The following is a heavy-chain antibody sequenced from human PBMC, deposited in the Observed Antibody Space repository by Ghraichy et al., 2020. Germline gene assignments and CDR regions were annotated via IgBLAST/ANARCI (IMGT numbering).Heavy chain of an antibody. J-gene: IGHJ3*01. CDR1: GDSVSRDSVA. CDR2: TYYTSEWSY. Sequence: SQTLSLTCAISGDSVSRDSVAWNWIRQSPSRGLEWLGRTYYTSEWSYHYAPSVTSRITISPDTSKNQFSLQLNSVTPEDTAVYYCTREFLNAFDFWGQGTMVTVSS. D-gene: IGHD2/OR15-2a*01. CDR3: TREFLNAFDF. V-gene: IGHV6-1*01.